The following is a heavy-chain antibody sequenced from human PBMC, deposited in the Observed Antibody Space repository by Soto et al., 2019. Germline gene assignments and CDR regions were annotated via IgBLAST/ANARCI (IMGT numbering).Heavy chain of an antibody. J-gene: IGHJ6*02. CDR3: ATIRIVATAYYYYGMDV. V-gene: IGHV1-8*01. CDR1: GYTFTSYD. Sequence: ASVKVSCKASGYTFTSYDINWVRQATGQGLEWMGWMNPNSGNTGYAQKFQGRVTMTRNTSISTAYMELSSLRSEDTAVYYCATIRIVATAYYYYGMDVWGQGTTVTVSS. CDR2: MNPNSGNT. D-gene: IGHD5-12*01.